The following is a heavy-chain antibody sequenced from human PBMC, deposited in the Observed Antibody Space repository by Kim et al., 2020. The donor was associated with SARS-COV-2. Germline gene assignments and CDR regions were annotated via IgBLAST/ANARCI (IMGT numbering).Heavy chain of an antibody. Sequence: YYADSVKGRFTISRDNAKNSLYLQMNSLRAEDTAVYYCARDYYEMGGMDVWGQGTTVTVSS. J-gene: IGHJ6*02. CDR3: ARDYYEMGGMDV. D-gene: IGHD3-22*01. V-gene: IGHV3-21*01.